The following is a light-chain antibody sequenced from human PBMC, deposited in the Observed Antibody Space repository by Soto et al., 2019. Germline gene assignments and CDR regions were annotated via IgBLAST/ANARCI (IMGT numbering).Light chain of an antibody. CDR2: DAS. V-gene: IGKV1-5*01. Sequence: DIKMTQSPSTVSASVGDRVTITCRDSQSISSWLAWYQQKPGKAPKLLIYDASSLESGVPSRFSGSGSGTEFTLTISSLQPDDFATYYCQQYNSYLSWTFGQGTKVDI. CDR3: QQYNSYLSWT. J-gene: IGKJ1*01. CDR1: QSISSW.